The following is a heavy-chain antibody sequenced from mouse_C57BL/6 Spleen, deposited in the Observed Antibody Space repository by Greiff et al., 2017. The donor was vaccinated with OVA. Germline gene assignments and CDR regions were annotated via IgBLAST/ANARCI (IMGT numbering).Heavy chain of an antibody. D-gene: IGHD2-12*01. Sequence: QVQLQQPGAELVRPGTSVKLSCKASGYTFTSYWMHWVKQRPGQGLEWIGVIDPSDSYTNYNQKFKGKATLTVDTSSSTAYMQLSSLTSEDSAVYYCARRRISLDAMDYWGQGTSVTVSS. V-gene: IGHV1-59*01. CDR2: IDPSDSYT. CDR1: GYTFTSYW. J-gene: IGHJ4*01. CDR3: ARRRISLDAMDY.